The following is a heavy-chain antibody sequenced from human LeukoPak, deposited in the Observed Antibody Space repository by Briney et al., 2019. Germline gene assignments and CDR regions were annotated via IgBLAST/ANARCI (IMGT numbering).Heavy chain of an antibody. CDR2: VRGNGDST. D-gene: IGHD3-10*01. CDR1: GFTFSSYS. CDR3: AKGFFGSGSFPHNFDY. Sequence: PGGSLRLSCAASGFTFSSYSMNWVRQAPGKGLEWVAVVRGNGDSTHYADSVKGRFTISRDNSKNTLYLQMNSLRDEDTAVYYCAKGFFGSGSFPHNFDYWGQGTLVTVSS. J-gene: IGHJ4*02. V-gene: IGHV3-23*01.